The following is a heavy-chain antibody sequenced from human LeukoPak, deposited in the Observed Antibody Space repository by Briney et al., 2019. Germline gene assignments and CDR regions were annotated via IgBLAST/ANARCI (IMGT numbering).Heavy chain of an antibody. CDR2: IRSSGSTI. CDR3: AKRGGHGESYFDY. Sequence: GGSLRLSCAASGFTFSSYSMNWVRRAPGKGLEWLSYIRSSGSTIYYADSVKGRFTISRDNAKNSLYLQMNSLRAEDTAVYYCAKRGGHGESYFDYWGQGTLVTVSS. CDR1: GFTFSSYS. D-gene: IGHD3-10*01. V-gene: IGHV3-48*04. J-gene: IGHJ4*02.